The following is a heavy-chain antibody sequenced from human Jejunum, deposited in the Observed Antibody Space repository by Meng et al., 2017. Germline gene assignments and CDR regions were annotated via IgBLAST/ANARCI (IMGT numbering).Heavy chain of an antibody. CDR3: ARDLLGPAIAATGWFDP. CDR1: GASISDNNW. V-gene: IGHV4-4*02. D-gene: IGHD6-13*01. CDR2: IHHTGNI. J-gene: IGHJ5*02. Sequence: GQLQESGPGLVKPSGTLSLTCAVSGASISDNNWWSWVRQAPGKGLEWIGEIHHTGNINYNPSLKSRVTMSLDKPKNQFSLEVTSVTAADTAVYYCARDLLGPAIAATGWFDPWGQGTLVTVSS.